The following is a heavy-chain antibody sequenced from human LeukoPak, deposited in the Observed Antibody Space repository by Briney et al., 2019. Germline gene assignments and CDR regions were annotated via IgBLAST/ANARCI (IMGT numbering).Heavy chain of an antibody. V-gene: IGHV3-74*01. CDR3: ARESRSDGWDSSGYFRY. J-gene: IGHJ4*02. Sequence: PGGSLRLSCAASGFTFSSYWMHWVRQAPGKGLVWVSRINSDGSSTSYADSVKGRFTISRDSAKNTLYLQMNSLRAEDTAVYYCARESRSDGWDSSGYFRYWGQGTLVTVSS. D-gene: IGHD3-22*01. CDR2: INSDGSST. CDR1: GFTFSSYW.